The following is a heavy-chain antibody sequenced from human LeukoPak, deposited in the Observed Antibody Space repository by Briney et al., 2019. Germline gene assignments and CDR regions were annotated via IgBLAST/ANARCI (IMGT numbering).Heavy chain of an antibody. CDR2: VYYSGST. D-gene: IGHD3-16*01. V-gene: IGHV4-39*01. J-gene: IGHJ4*02. CDR3: ARHGLYQDYGY. Sequence: SETLSLTCTVSGASVSSSSSFWAWIRQPPGKGLVWIGNVYYSGSTHYNPSLKSRVTISLDMSKNQFSLRLTSVTAADTAIYYCARHGLYQDYGYWGQGILVTVSS. CDR1: GASVSSSSSF.